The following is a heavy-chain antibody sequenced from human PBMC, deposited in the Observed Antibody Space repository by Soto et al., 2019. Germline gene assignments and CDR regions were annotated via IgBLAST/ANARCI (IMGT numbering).Heavy chain of an antibody. CDR2: IGHLETT. CDR1: GGSITHGGFS. V-gene: IGHV4-30-2*06. J-gene: IGHJ4*02. Sequence: QLRLQESGSGVVRTSETLSLTCTVSGGSITHGGFSWSWIRQSPGKGLEWIGYIGHLETTYFHPTFKSRLTMSIDRSKNQFSLNLSSVTAADRVVYYCARGGGNDPFDSWGQGVLVSVSS. D-gene: IGHD5-12*01. CDR3: ARGGGNDPFDS.